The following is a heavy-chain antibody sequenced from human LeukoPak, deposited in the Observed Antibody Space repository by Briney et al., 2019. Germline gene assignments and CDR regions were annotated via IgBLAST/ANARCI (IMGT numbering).Heavy chain of an antibody. CDR3: ARGQLRTVPAAINRGERSNNWFDP. Sequence: PSETLSLTCAVYGGSFSGYYWSWIRQPPGKGLEWIGEINHSGSTNYNPSLKSRVTISVDTSKNQFSLKLSSVTAADTAVYYCARGQLRTVPAAINRGERSNNWFDPWGQGTLVTVSS. V-gene: IGHV4-34*01. D-gene: IGHD2-2*02. CDR2: INHSGST. CDR1: GGSFSGYY. J-gene: IGHJ5*02.